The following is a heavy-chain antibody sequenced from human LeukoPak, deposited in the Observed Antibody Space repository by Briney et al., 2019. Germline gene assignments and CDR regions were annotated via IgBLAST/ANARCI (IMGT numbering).Heavy chain of an antibody. CDR2: IYYSGST. J-gene: IGHJ3*02. CDR1: GGSISSGGYY. Sequence: PSQTLSLTCTVSGGSISSGGYYWSWIRQHPGQGLEWIGYIYYSGSTYYNPSLKSRVTISVDTSKNQFSLKLSSVTAADTAVYYCARGSITMIVVVIHPRRGAFDIWGQGTMVTVSS. D-gene: IGHD3-22*01. V-gene: IGHV4-31*03. CDR3: ARGSITMIVVVIHPRRGAFDI.